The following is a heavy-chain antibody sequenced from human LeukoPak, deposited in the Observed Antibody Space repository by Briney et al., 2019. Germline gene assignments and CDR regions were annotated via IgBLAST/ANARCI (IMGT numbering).Heavy chain of an antibody. J-gene: IGHJ4*02. V-gene: IGHV4-30-4*01. Sequence: SETLSLTCAVYGGSFSGYYWSWIRQPPGKGLEWIGYIDYSGSTYYNPSLKSRVTISVDTSKKQFSLKLNSVAAADTAVYYCVVWKGDYTVDYWGQGTLVTVSS. CDR2: IDYSGST. D-gene: IGHD4-17*01. CDR3: VVWKGDYTVDY. CDR1: GGSFSGYY.